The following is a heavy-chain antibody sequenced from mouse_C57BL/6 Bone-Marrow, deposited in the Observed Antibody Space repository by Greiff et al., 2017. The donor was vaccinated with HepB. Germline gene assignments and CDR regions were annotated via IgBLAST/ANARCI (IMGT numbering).Heavy chain of an antibody. J-gene: IGHJ2*01. CDR1: GYTFTSYG. D-gene: IGHD1-1*01. V-gene: IGHV1-81*01. Sequence: QVHVKQSGAELARPGASVKLSCKASGYTFTSYGISWVKQRTGQGLEWIGEIYPRSGNTYYNEKFKGKATLTADKSSSTAYMELRSLTSEDSAVYFCAREAVATDFDYWGQGTTLTVSS. CDR2: IYPRSGNT. CDR3: AREAVATDFDY.